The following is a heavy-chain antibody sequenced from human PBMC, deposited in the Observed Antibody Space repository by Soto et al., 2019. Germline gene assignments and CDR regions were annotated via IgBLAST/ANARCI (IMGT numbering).Heavy chain of an antibody. CDR3: VGGYYYGSDSSYWYFNY. V-gene: IGHV4-59*03. Sequence: PSEALSLTCSVSGASISGYYWSWIRQSPRKGLEWIGYVHYSGSTSYSPSLKSRVSMSIDTSKKQFSLTLSSVTAADTAVYYCVGGYYYGSDSSYWYFNYWGQGTLVTVSS. CDR2: VHYSGST. J-gene: IGHJ4*02. D-gene: IGHD3-10*01. CDR1: GASISGYY.